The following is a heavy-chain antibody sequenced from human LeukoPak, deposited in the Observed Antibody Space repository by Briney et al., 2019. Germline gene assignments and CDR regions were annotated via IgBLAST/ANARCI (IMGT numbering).Heavy chain of an antibody. CDR3: ARRVGYCSSTSCYPTYDAFDI. J-gene: IGHJ3*02. D-gene: IGHD2-2*01. CDR2: IYYSGST. Sequence: SETLSLTCTVSGGSISSSSYYWGWIRQPPGKGLEWIGSIYYSGSTYYNPSLKSRVTISVDTSKNQFSLKLSSVTAADTAVYYRARRVGYCSSTSCYPTYDAFDIWGQGTMVTVSS. CDR1: GGSISSSSYY. V-gene: IGHV4-39*01.